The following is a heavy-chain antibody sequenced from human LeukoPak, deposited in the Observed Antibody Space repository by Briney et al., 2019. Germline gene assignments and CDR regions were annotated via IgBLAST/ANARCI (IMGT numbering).Heavy chain of an antibody. D-gene: IGHD3-9*01. CDR1: GFTFSSYS. Sequence: GGSLRLSCAASGFTFSSYSINWVRQAPGKGLEWVSCVSSTSSFIYYADSVKGRFTISRDNAKNSLYLQMNSLRAEDTAVYYCARVLTGLDYWGQGTLVTVSS. V-gene: IGHV3-21*01. CDR3: ARVLTGLDY. J-gene: IGHJ4*02. CDR2: VSSTSSFI.